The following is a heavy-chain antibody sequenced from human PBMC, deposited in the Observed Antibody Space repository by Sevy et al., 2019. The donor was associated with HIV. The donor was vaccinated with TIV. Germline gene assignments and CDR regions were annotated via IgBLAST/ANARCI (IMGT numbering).Heavy chain of an antibody. Sequence: GGSLRLSCAASGFTFSKYSMSWVRQPPGKGLEWVSTLSFGCGEINYADSVKGRFTISRDNSKNTLYLQMNSLRAEDTAVYYCAGAGYYYYMDVWGKGTTVTVSS. J-gene: IGHJ6*03. CDR1: GFTFSKYS. CDR2: LSFGCGEI. V-gene: IGHV3-23*01. CDR3: AGAGYYYYMDV. D-gene: IGHD6-19*01.